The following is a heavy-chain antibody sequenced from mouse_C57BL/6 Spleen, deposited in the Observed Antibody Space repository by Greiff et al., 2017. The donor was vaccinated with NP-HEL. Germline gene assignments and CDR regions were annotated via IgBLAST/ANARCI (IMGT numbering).Heavy chain of an antibody. Sequence: QVQLQQPGAELVMPGASVKLSCKASGYTFTSYWMHWVKQRPGQGLEWIGEIDPYDSYTNYNQKFKGKSTLTVDKSTSTAYMQLSSLTSEDPAVYYCARRGYGYDEAGFAYWGQGTLVTVSA. CDR1: GYTFTSYW. D-gene: IGHD2-2*01. V-gene: IGHV1-69*01. J-gene: IGHJ3*01. CDR2: IDPYDSYT. CDR3: ARRGYGYDEAGFAY.